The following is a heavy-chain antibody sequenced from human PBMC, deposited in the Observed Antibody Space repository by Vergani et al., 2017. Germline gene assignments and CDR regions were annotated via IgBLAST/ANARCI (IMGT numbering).Heavy chain of an antibody. Sequence: QVQLVQSGAEVKKPGSSVKVSCKASGATFRSNTISWVRQVPGQGLEWMGRIIPVLDKTKYAQDFQGRLTITADTSTSTAYMEQTSLRSQDTAVYYCARGARGNGGDPGGYYYGMDVWGQGTTVTVSS. J-gene: IGHJ6*02. CDR3: ARGARGNGGDPGGYYYGMDV. D-gene: IGHD2-21*01. CDR2: IIPVLDKT. V-gene: IGHV1-69*02. CDR1: GATFRSNT.